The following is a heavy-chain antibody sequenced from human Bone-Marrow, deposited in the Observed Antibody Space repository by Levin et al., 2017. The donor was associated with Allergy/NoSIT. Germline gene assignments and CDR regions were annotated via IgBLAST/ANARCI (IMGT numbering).Heavy chain of an antibody. CDR2: LFPRGPP. V-gene: IGHV4-31*03. J-gene: IGHJ4*02. CDR3: ARGEARLFTTLTSPLDS. Sequence: LSLLFTVSGDSISSGGYYWSWIRQHPLPFLSFLFSLFPRGPPYYHPSLKSRVTISVDTSKNQFSLKLSSVTAADTAVYYCARGEARLFTTLTSPLDSWGQGTLVTVSS. CDR1: GDSISSGGYY. D-gene: IGHD4-17*01.